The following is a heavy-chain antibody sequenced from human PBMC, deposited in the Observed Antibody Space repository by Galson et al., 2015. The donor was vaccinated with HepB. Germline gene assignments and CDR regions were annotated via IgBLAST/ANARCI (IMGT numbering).Heavy chain of an antibody. D-gene: IGHD2-2*01. J-gene: IGHJ6*02. CDR3: VRSASCHVSDCVYFGMDV. CDR1: GYTFSNYD. V-gene: IGHV1-8*02. CDR2: MNPIGGNT. Sequence: SVTVSCKASGYTFSNYDMQWVRQATGQGLEWMGWMNPIGGNTGHVQKFQGRVTMTRNTSMSIAYMELSSLRSEDTAVYYCVRSASCHVSDCVYFGMDVWGQGTTVTVSS.